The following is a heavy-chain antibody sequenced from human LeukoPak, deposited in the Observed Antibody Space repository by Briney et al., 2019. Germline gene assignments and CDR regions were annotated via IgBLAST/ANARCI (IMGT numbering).Heavy chain of an antibody. CDR2: VKQDVDKK. CDR3: TRDDAAAGTDFDY. D-gene: IGHD6-13*01. Sequence: PGGSLRLSCAASGFTFSNYWMSWVRQAPGKVLEWVASVKQDVDKKDYVDSLKDRFTISRDNAKNSLYLQMNSLRAEDTAVYYCTRDDAAAGTDFDYWGQGTLVTVSS. CDR1: GFTFSNYW. J-gene: IGHJ4*02. V-gene: IGHV3-7*01.